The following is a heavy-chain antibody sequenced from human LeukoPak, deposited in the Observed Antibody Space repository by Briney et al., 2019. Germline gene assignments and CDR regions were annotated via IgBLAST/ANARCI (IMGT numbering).Heavy chain of an antibody. CDR3: ARLITMVRGLIPAYFDY. J-gene: IGHJ4*02. CDR2: SYPGDSDT. D-gene: IGHD3-10*01. CDR1: GYSFTSYW. Sequence: KDGESLKISCKGSGYSFTSYWIGWVRQMPGKGLEWMGISYPGDSDTRYSPSFQGQVTISADKSISTAYLQWSSLKASDTAMYYCARLITMVRGLIPAYFDYWGQGTLVTVSS. V-gene: IGHV5-51*01.